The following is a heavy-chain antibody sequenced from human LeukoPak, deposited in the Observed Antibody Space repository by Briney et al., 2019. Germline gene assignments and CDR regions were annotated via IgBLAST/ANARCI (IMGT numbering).Heavy chain of an antibody. D-gene: IGHD2-15*01. V-gene: IGHV3-30*18. J-gene: IGHJ4*02. CDR1: GFTFTSYG. Sequence: PGGSLRLSCAASGFTFTSYGMHWVRQAPGKGLEWVAVMSYDGNNRFYADSVKGRFTISRDSSKDTLYLQMNSLRVEDTAVYYCAKDRCSGGGCYSWDDYWGQGTLVTGSS. CDR2: MSYDGNNR. CDR3: AKDRCSGGGCYSWDDY.